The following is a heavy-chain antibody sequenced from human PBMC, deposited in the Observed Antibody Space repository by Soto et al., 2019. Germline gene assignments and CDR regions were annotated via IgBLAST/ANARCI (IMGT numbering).Heavy chain of an antibody. Sequence: QVQLQESGPGLVKPSETLSLTCTVSGGSVSSGSYYWSWIRQPPGKGLECIGYIYYTGSTNYNPSLNSRVTISVDPSKNQFSLKLSSVTAADTAVYYCARDSYGAGALGGTYNWFDPWGQGTLVTVSS. V-gene: IGHV4-61*01. CDR2: IYYTGST. D-gene: IGHD3-16*01. J-gene: IGHJ5*02. CDR1: GGSVSSGSYY. CDR3: ARDSYGAGALGGTYNWFDP.